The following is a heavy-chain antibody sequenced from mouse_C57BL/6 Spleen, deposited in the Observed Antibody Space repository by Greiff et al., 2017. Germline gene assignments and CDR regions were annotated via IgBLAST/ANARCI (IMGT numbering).Heavy chain of an antibody. CDR3: ARRAYSNWYFDV. J-gene: IGHJ1*03. CDR2: ISNGGGST. CDR1: GFTFSDYY. V-gene: IGHV5-12*01. D-gene: IGHD2-5*01. Sequence: EVQLVESGGGLVQPGGSLKLSCAASGFTFSDYYLYWVRQTPEKRLEWVAYISNGGGSTYYPDTVKGRCTISRDNAKNTLYLQMSRLKSEDTAMYYCARRAYSNWYFDVWGTGTTVTVAS.